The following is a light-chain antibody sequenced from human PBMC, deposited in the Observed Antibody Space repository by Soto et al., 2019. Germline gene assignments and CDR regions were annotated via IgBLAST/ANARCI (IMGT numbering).Light chain of an antibody. CDR1: QSVRDW. CDR3: QQYYSYSPLT. V-gene: IGKV1-5*03. J-gene: IGKJ4*01. CDR2: KAS. Sequence: DIQMTQSPSTLSASVGDRVTVTCRASQSVRDWVAWYQQQAGRAPRLLIYKASSLQSGVPSRFSGSGFGTEFTLTISSLQPGDFASYYCQQYYSYSPLTFGGGTKVEIK.